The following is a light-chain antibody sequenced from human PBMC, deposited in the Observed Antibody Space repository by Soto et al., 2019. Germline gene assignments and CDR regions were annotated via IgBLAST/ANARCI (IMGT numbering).Light chain of an antibody. Sequence: DIQMTQSPSTLSASVGDRVTITCRASQSISSWLAWYQQKPGKAPKRLIYAASSLQSGVPSRFSGSGSGTEFTLTISSLQPEDFATYFCLHHNTFPWTFGQGTKVDIK. V-gene: IGKV1-5*01. J-gene: IGKJ1*01. CDR1: QSISSW. CDR3: LHHNTFPWT. CDR2: AAS.